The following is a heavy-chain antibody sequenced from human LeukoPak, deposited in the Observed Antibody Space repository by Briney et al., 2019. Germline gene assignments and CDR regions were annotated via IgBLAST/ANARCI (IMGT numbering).Heavy chain of an antibody. V-gene: IGHV1-46*01. CDR3: AAGGGYEPLFDY. CDR2: INPSGGST. D-gene: IGHD5-12*01. CDR1: GYTFTSYY. J-gene: IGHJ4*02. Sequence: ASVKVCCKASGYTFTSYYMHWVRQAPGQGLERMGIINPSGGSTSYAQKFQGRVTMTRDTSTSTVYMELSSLRSEDTAVYYCAAGGGYEPLFDYWGQGTLVTVSS.